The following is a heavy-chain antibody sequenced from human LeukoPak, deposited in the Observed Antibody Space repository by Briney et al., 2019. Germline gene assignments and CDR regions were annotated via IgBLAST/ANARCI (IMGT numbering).Heavy chain of an antibody. J-gene: IGHJ4*02. CDR1: GFTFGSYA. Sequence: GGSLRLSCSASGFTFGSYAMHWVRQAPGKGLEYVSAISSNGGSTYYADSVKGRFTISRDNSKNTLYLQMSSLRAEDTAVYYCVKDGPKDIVVVPAGAPVDYWGQGTLVTVSS. CDR2: ISSNGGST. CDR3: VKDGPKDIVVVPAGAPVDY. V-gene: IGHV3-64D*06. D-gene: IGHD2-2*01.